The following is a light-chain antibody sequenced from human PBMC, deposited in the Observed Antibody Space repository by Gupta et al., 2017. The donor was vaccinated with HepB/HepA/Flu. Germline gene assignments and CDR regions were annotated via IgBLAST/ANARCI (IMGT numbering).Light chain of an antibody. CDR2: QDS. J-gene: IGLJ1*01. CDR3: QAWDSSTGMV. V-gene: IGLV3-1*01. CDR1: KLGDKY. Sequence: SYELTQPPSVSVSPGQTASITCSGDKLGDKYACWYQQKPGQSPVLVIYQDSKRPSGIPERFSGSNSGNTATLTISGTQAMDEADYYCQAWDSSTGMVFGTGTKVNVL.